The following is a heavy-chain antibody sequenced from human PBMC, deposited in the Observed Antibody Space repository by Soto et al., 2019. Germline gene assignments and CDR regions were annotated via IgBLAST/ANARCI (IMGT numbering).Heavy chain of an antibody. J-gene: IGHJ6*02. CDR2: IIPIFGTA. V-gene: IGHV1-69*01. CDR1: GGTFSSYA. D-gene: IGHD1-7*01. Sequence: QVQLVQSGAEVKKPGSSVKVSCKASGGTFSSYAISWVRQAPGQGLEWMGGIIPIFGTANYAQKFQGRVTITADESTSTAYMELSSLRSEDTAVYYCARASMELELHRGPKYYYGMDVWGQGTTVTVSS. CDR3: ARASMELELHRGPKYYYGMDV.